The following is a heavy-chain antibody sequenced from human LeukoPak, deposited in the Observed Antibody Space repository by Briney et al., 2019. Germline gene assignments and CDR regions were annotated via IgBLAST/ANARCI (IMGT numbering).Heavy chain of an antibody. CDR2: IYYSGST. J-gene: IGHJ4*02. D-gene: IGHD1-1*01. Sequence: SETLSLTCTVSGGSISSSSYYWGGIRQPPGKGLEWIGSIYYSGSTYYNPSLKSRVTISVDTSKNQFSLKLSSVTAADTAVYYCARLRRSSSPVLDYWGQGTLVTVSS. CDR3: ARLRRSSSPVLDY. V-gene: IGHV4-39*01. CDR1: GGSISSSSYY.